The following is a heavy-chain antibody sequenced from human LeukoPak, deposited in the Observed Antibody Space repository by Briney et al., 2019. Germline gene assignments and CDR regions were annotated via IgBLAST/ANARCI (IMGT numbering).Heavy chain of an antibody. CDR2: IKQDGSEK. V-gene: IGHV3-7*01. CDR1: GFTFSSYW. J-gene: IGHJ4*02. CDR3: AKDGPLGVLWFGELPKSAY. Sequence: GGSLRLSCAASGFTFSSYWMSWVRQAPGKGLEWVANIKQDGSEKYYADSVKGRFTISRDNSKNTLYLQMNSLRAEDTAVYYCAKDGPLGVLWFGELPKSAYWGQGTLVTVSS. D-gene: IGHD3-10*01.